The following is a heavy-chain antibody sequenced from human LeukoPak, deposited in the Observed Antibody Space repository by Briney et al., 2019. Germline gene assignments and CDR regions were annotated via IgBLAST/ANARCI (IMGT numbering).Heavy chain of an antibody. Sequence: SETLSLTCAVYGGSFSGYYWSWIRQPPGKGLEWIGEINHSGSTNYNPSLESRVTIFVDTSKNQFSLRLTSVTAADTAMYYCVRHRVGSMFCEWGQGTLVTVSS. CDR3: VRHRVGSMFCE. J-gene: IGHJ4*02. CDR2: INHSGST. D-gene: IGHD3-9*01. V-gene: IGHV4-34*01. CDR1: GGSFSGYY.